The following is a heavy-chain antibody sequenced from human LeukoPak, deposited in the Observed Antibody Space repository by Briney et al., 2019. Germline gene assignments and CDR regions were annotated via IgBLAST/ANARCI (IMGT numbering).Heavy chain of an antibody. CDR1: GFTFSSYW. D-gene: IGHD3-3*01. J-gene: IGHJ3*02. CDR3: ARDAFSRISIFGVVSDAFDI. CDR2: IKQDGSEK. Sequence: PGGSLRLSCAASGFTFSSYWMIWVRQAPGKGLEWVANIKQDGSEKYYVDSVKGRFTISRDNAKNSLYLQMNSLRAEDTAVYYCARDAFSRISIFGVVSDAFDIWGQGTMVTVSS. V-gene: IGHV3-7*01.